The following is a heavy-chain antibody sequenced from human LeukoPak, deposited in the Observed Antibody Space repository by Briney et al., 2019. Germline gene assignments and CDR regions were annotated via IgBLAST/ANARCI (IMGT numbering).Heavy chain of an antibody. D-gene: IGHD6-13*01. J-gene: IGHJ4*02. CDR2: IGGKIDGGTT. CDR3: TTGVIAATGNENDY. V-gene: IGHV3-15*04. Sequence: GGSLRLSCAASGFTFSNAWMSWVRQAPGKGLEWVGRIGGKIDGGTTDYAAPVKGRFTISRDDSENTLYLQMNSLKTEDTAVYYCTTGVIAATGNENDYWGQGTLFTVSS. CDR1: GFTFSNAW.